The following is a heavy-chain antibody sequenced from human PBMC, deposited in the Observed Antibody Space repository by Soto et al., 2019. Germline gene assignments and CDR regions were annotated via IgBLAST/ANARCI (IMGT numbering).Heavy chain of an antibody. CDR2: TYYRSKWYN. Sequence: QTLSLTCAISGDSVSSNSAAWNWIRQSPSRGLEWLGRTYYRSKWYNDYAVSVKSRITINPDTSKNQFSLQLNSVTPEDTAVYYCARTYYDFWSGYYSYNWFDPWGQGTLVTVSS. D-gene: IGHD3-3*01. V-gene: IGHV6-1*01. CDR1: GDSVSSNSAA. J-gene: IGHJ5*02. CDR3: ARTYYDFWSGYYSYNWFDP.